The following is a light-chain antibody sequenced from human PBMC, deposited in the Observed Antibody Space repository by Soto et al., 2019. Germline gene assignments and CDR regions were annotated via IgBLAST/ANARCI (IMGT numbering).Light chain of an antibody. V-gene: IGLV2-14*01. CDR3: NSYTSSTTPAV. CDR2: NVS. Sequence: QSVLTQPASVSGSPGQSIAISCSGTSSDVGGYDFVSWYQQHPGKAPKLIIYNVSNRPSGVSNRFSGSKSGNTASLTISGLQAEDEAVYYCNSYTSSTTPAVFGGGNKVTVL. CDR1: SSDVGGYDF. J-gene: IGLJ2*01.